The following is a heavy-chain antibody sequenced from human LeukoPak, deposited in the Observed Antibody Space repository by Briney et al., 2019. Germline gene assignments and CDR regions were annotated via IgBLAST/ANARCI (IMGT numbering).Heavy chain of an antibody. V-gene: IGHV3-66*01. CDR1: GFTVSSKY. J-gene: IGHJ4*02. CDR3: VRDCGDSSSDYYYLGY. CDR2: IYSGGTT. D-gene: IGHD3-22*01. Sequence: PGGSLRLSCAASGFTVSSKYMTWVRQAPGKGLEWVSVIYSGGTTYYADSVKGRFTISRDNSKNTLFLQMNRLRVEDTAVYYCVRDCGDSSSDYYYLGYWGQGTLVTVSS.